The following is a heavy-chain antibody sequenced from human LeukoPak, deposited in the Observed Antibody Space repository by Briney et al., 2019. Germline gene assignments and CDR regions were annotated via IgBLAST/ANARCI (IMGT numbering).Heavy chain of an antibody. CDR2: ISAYNGNT. V-gene: IGHV1-18*01. CDR3: ARVFDYGGYEGYFDY. CDR1: GYTFTSYG. D-gene: IGHD5-12*01. J-gene: IGHJ4*02. Sequence: GASVKVSCKASGYTFTSYGISWVRQAPGQELEWMGWISAYNGNTNYAQKLQGRVTMTTDTSTSTAYMELRSLRSDDTAVYYCARVFDYGGYEGYFDYWGQGTLVTVSS.